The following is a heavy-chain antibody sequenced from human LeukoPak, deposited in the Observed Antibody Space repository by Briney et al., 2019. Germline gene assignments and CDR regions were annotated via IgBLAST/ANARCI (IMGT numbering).Heavy chain of an antibody. CDR1: GYTFTGYY. V-gene: IGHV1-2*02. Sequence: ASVKVSCKASGYTFTGYYMHWVRRAPGQGLEWMGWINPNSGGTNYAQKFQGRVTMARDTSISTAYMELSRLRSDDTAVYYCARGDSGRDWFDPWGQGTLVTVSS. J-gene: IGHJ5*02. CDR3: ARGDSGRDWFDP. D-gene: IGHD1-26*01. CDR2: INPNSGGT.